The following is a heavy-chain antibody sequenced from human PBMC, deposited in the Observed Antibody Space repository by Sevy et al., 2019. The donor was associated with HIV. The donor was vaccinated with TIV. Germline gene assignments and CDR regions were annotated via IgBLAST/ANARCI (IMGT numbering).Heavy chain of an antibody. CDR1: GFTFSSYW. Sequence: GSLRLSCEASGFTFSSYWMSWVRQAPGKGLEWVANIKEDGSVKYYVESVKGRFAISRDNAKNSVYLQMNSLRAEDTALYYCVRAIGAAGSYWGLGTLVTVSS. CDR2: IKEDGSVK. J-gene: IGHJ4*02. V-gene: IGHV3-7*01. D-gene: IGHD6-13*01. CDR3: VRAIGAAGSY.